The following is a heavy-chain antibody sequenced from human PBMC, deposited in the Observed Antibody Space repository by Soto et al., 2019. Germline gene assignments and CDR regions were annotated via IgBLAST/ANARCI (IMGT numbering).Heavy chain of an antibody. CDR1: GFTFSSYA. J-gene: IGHJ6*02. CDR2: ISGSGGST. Sequence: GGSLRLSCAASGFTFSSYAMSWVRQAPGKGLEWVSAISGSGGSTYYADSVKGRFTISRDNSKNTLYLQMNSLRAEDTAVSYYAKDRNAVGGCYCYYGLDVWGQGTTVTVSS. D-gene: IGHD3-16*01. V-gene: IGHV3-23*01. CDR3: AKDRNAVGGCYCYYGLDV.